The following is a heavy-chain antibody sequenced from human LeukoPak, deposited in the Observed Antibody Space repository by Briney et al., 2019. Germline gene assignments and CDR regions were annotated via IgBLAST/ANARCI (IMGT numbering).Heavy chain of an antibody. CDR1: GFTFSSYS. V-gene: IGHV3-48*01. Sequence: GGSLRLSCATSGFTFSSYSMTWVRQAPGKGLEWVSYISSSSSTIYYADSVKGRFTISRDNAKNTLYLQMNSLRAEDTAVYYCARPRGGGNDAVDVWGQGTMVTVSS. J-gene: IGHJ3*01. CDR3: ARPRGGGNDAVDV. D-gene: IGHD4-23*01. CDR2: ISSSSSTI.